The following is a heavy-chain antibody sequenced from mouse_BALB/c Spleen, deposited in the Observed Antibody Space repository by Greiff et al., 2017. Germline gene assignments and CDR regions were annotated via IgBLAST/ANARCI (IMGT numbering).Heavy chain of an antibody. Sequence: QVQLQQSGPGLVEPSECLSITCTASGFSLTDYGVSWVRQPPGKGLEWLGVIWGGRSTYNNSDINSRMSISKDNAKSQVFLKMNCMQTDDTAMDYCAKQEGGSYVDAMDYWGQGTSVTVSS. V-gene: IGHV2-6-5*01. CDR3: AKQEGGSYVDAMDY. J-gene: IGHJ4*01. D-gene: IGHD1-1*02. CDR2: IWGGRST. CDR1: GFSLTDYG.